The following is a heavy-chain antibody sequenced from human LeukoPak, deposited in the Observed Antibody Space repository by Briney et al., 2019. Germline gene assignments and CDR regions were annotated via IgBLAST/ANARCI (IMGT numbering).Heavy chain of an antibody. Sequence: PGGSLRLSCAASGFTFSSYWMSWVRQAPGKGLEWVANIKQDGSEKYYVDSVKGRFTISRDNAKNSLFLQLNSLRAEDTAVYYCVKNSGWYCLDYWGQGITVIVSS. D-gene: IGHD6-13*01. CDR1: GFTFSSYW. V-gene: IGHV3-7*03. CDR2: IKQDGSEK. CDR3: VKNSGWYCLDY. J-gene: IGHJ4*02.